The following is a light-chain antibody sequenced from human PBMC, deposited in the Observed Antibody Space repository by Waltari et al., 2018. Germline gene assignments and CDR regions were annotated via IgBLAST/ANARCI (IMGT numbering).Light chain of an antibody. Sequence: DIQMTQSPSSLSASVGARVTITCRASQSISSYLNWYQQKPGKAPKLLIYKASSLESGVPSRFSGSGSGTEFTLTISSLQPDDFATYYCQQYNSYSRTFGQGTKVEIK. J-gene: IGKJ1*01. CDR2: KAS. V-gene: IGKV1-5*03. CDR1: QSISSY. CDR3: QQYNSYSRT.